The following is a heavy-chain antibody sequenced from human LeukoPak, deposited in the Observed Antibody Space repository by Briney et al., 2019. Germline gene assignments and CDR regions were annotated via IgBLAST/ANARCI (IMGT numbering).Heavy chain of an antibody. CDR3: ARQRFSMRAYAVILCGP. D-gene: IGHD3-16*01. CDR2: IYPGDSDT. J-gene: IGHJ5*02. V-gene: IGHV5-51*01. Sequence: GESLKISCKGSGYSFISYSIGWVGQLPGEGLEWMGNIYPGDSDTRYSPSFQGRVTISADKSISTAYLQWSSLKASNTAMYYCARQRFSMRAYAVILCGPWGQGTLVTVSS. CDR1: GYSFISYS.